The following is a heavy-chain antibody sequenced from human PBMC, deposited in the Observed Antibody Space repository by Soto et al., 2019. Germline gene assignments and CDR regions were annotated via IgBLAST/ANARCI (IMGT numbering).Heavy chain of an antibody. CDR1: GFTFSSYS. D-gene: IGHD6-19*01. J-gene: IGHJ4*02. CDR3: AKDQWPYYFDY. CDR2: ISGGGGST. V-gene: IGHV3-23*01. Sequence: PGGSLRLSCAASGFTFSSYSMSWVRQAPGKGLEWVSLISGGGGSTYYADSVKGRFTISRDNSKNTLYLQMNSLRAEDTAVYYCAKDQWPYYFDYWGQGTLVTVSS.